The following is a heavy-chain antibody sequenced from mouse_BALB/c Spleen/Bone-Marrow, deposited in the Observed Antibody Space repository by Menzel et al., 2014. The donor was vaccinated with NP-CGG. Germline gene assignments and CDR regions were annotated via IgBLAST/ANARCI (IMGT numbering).Heavy chain of an antibody. V-gene: IGHV5-12-2*01. D-gene: IGHD3-1*01. CDR2: VSNGGGST. CDR3: ARHVGNPYAMDY. J-gene: IGHJ4*01. Sequence: EVQGVESGGGLVQPGGPLKLSCAASGFTFSSYTMSWVRQTPEKRLEWVAYVSNGGGSTYYPDTVKGRFTISRDNAKNTLYLQMSSLKSEDTAMYYCARHVGNPYAMDYWGQGTSVTVSS. CDR1: GFTFSSYT.